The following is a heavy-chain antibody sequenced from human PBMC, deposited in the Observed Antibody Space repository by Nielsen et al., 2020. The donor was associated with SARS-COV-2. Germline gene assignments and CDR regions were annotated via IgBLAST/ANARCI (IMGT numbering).Heavy chain of an antibody. CDR1: GFTISSSF. CDR2: ISSGSTYI. V-gene: IGHV3-21*06. CDR3: ARDKSALGY. Sequence: GESLKISCGASGFTISSSFMSWVRQAAGGGLEWVSSISSGSTYIYYADSVKGRFTVSRDNANNSLYLQMNTLRVEDTAVYYCARDKSALGYWGQGTLVTVSS. J-gene: IGHJ4*02.